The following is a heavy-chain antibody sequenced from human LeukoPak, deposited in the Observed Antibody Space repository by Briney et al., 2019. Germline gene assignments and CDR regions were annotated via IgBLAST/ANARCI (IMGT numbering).Heavy chain of an antibody. Sequence: GGTLRLSCAASGFSVINAWMSWVRQAPGQGLEWVGRIKSRADGGTTGYAAPVEGRFSISRDDSENTLYLQMDSLQTDDTAGYYCIIFPGSWGQGTLVAVSS. CDR2: IKSRADGGTT. J-gene: IGHJ4*02. CDR3: IIFPGS. CDR1: GFSVINAW. D-gene: IGHD3-3*01. V-gene: IGHV3-15*05.